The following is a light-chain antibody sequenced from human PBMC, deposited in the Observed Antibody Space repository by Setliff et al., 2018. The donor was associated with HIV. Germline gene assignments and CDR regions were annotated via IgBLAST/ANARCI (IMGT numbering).Light chain of an antibody. J-gene: IGLJ1*01. Sequence: QSVLTQPPAASGTPGQRVTISCSGSTSNIGSNTVNWYQQLPGTAPKLLIYSNNHRPSGVPDRFSGSKSGTSASLAISGLQSEDEADYYCCSYAGSPYVFGTGTKVTVL. CDR3: CSYAGSPYV. CDR2: SNN. V-gene: IGLV1-44*01. CDR1: TSNIGSNT.